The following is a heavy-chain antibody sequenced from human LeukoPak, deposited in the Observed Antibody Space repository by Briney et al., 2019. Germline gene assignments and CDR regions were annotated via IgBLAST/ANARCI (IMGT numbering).Heavy chain of an antibody. J-gene: IGHJ4*02. CDR3: ANSLYYDTRGYQIDY. CDR2: IGSDGIGI. CDR1: GFTFSSYW. V-gene: IGHV3-74*01. D-gene: IGHD3-22*01. Sequence: GGSLRLSCAASGFTFSSYWMNWVRQAPGKGLVWVSRIGSDGIGITYADSVKGRFTISRDNAKNTVYLQMNSLRAEDTAVYYCANSLYYDTRGYQIDYWGQGTLVTVSS.